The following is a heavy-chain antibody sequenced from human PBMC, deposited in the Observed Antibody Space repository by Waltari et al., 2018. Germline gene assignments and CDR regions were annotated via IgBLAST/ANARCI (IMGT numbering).Heavy chain of an antibody. CDR3: AKDGGYSYYNSYFDV. CDR2: LSWNAGDT. V-gene: IGHV3-20*04. J-gene: IGHJ4*02. D-gene: IGHD3-22*01. Sequence: HLVESGGGGVRPGGSLRLSCAASGFDFAFSGMSWVRPGPGKGLEWVASLSWNAGDTYYAEVAEGRFTISRDNAKNSLYLQMNSLRAEDTAFYYCAKDGGYSYYNSYFDVWGQGTLVTVSS. CDR1: GFDFAFSG.